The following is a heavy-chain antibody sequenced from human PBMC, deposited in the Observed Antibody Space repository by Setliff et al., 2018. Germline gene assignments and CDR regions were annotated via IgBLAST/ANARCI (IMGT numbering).Heavy chain of an antibody. CDR1: GGSFSNYY. J-gene: IGHJ6*03. Sequence: SETLSLTCVVYGGSFSNYYWSWIRQHPGKGLEWIGYIYYSGSTYYNPSLKSRVTISVDTSKNQFSLKLSSVTAADTAVYYCARGRMPHYYMDVWGKGTTVTVSS. D-gene: IGHD2-2*01. CDR2: IYYSGST. CDR3: ARGRMPHYYMDV. V-gene: IGHV4-31*11.